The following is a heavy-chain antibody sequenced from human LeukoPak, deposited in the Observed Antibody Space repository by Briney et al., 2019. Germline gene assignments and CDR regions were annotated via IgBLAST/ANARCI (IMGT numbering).Heavy chain of an antibody. CDR3: AREQRWLQSLDY. D-gene: IGHD5-24*01. CDR2: IYYSGST. V-gene: IGHV4-38-2*02. Sequence: SETLSLTCTVSGYSISSDYYWGWIRQPPGKGLEWIGSIYYSGSTYYNPSLKSRVTISVDTSKNQFSLKLSSVTATDTAVYYCAREQRWLQSLDYWGQGTLVTVSS. J-gene: IGHJ4*02. CDR1: GYSISSDYY.